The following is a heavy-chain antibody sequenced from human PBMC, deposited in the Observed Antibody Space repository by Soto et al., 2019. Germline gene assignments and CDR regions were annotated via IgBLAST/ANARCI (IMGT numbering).Heavy chain of an antibody. D-gene: IGHD6-13*01. CDR1: GYTFTNYW. CDR2: IDPSDSYT. V-gene: IGHV5-10-1*01. J-gene: IGHJ6*02. Sequence: GESLKISSKGSGYTFTNYWISWVRQMPGKGLEWMGRIDPSDSYTKYSPSFQGHVTMSGDKSITTAYLQWSSLKASDTAIYYCARSQPIAAAGYYYYYGLDVWGQGTTVTVSS. CDR3: ARSQPIAAAGYYYYYGLDV.